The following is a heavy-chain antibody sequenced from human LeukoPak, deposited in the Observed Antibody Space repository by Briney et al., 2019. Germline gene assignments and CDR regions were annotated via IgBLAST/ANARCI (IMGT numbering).Heavy chain of an antibody. V-gene: IGHV4-59*12. Sequence: SETLSLTCTVSGGSISSYYWSWIRQPPGKGLEWIGYIYYSGSTYYNPSLKSRVTISVDTSKNQFSLKLSSVTAADTAVYYCARERYYDSSGFNYFDYWGQGTLVTVSS. CDR3: ARERYYDSSGFNYFDY. D-gene: IGHD3-22*01. CDR2: IYYSGST. CDR1: GGSISSYY. J-gene: IGHJ4*02.